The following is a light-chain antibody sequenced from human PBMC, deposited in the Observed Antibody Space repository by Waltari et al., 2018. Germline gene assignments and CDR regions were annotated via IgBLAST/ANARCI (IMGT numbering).Light chain of an antibody. CDR2: VVS. CDR1: SRDVGGYNY. CDR3: SSYAGSNNLV. Sequence: QSALTQPPSASGSPGQSVTISCTGTSRDVGGYNYVTWYQQHPGQAPKPMIYVVSKRPTGVPDRFSGSKSGNTASLTVSGLQAEDEADYYCSSYAGSNNLVFGGGTKLTVL. J-gene: IGLJ2*01. V-gene: IGLV2-8*01.